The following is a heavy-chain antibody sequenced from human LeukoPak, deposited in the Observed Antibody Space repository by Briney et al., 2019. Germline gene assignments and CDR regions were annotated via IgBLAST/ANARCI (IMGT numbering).Heavy chain of an antibody. CDR3: ARARADSSGYYAYHHYFDY. CDR1: GGSISSYY. V-gene: IGHV4-59*01. J-gene: IGHJ4*02. D-gene: IGHD3-22*01. CDR2: IYYSGST. Sequence: KPSETLSLTCTVSGGSISSYYWSWIRQPPGKGLEWIGYIYYSGSTNYNPSLKSRVTISVDTSKNQFSLKLSSVTAADTAVYHCARARADSSGYYAYHHYFDYWGQGTLVTVSS.